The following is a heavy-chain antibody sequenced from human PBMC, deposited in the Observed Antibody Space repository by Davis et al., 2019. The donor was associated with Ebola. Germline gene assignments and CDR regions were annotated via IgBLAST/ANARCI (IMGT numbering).Heavy chain of an antibody. Sequence: PSETLSLTCDVYGGSFSSHYWNWIRQPPGKGLEWIGIIYDSGRTNYNPSLKSRVTISADTSKNQFSLKLRSVTAADTAVYYCVRFGYGAYWGQGTLVTVSS. D-gene: IGHD3-22*01. CDR3: VRFGYGAY. V-gene: IGHV4-59*11. J-gene: IGHJ4*02. CDR1: GGSFSSHY. CDR2: IYDSGRT.